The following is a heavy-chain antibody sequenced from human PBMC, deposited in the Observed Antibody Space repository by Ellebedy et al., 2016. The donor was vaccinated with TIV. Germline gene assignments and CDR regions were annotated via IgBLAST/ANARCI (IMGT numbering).Heavy chain of an antibody. Sequence: MPSETLSLTCTVSGGSISSSSYYWGWIRQPPGKGLEWIGSIYYTGSTYYKPPLKSRVSISVDTSKNQFSLKLSAVTAADTAVYYCARTRYCGGDCWYFDYWGQGTLVTVSS. CDR1: GGSISSSSYY. J-gene: IGHJ4*02. CDR3: ARTRYCGGDCWYFDY. V-gene: IGHV4-39*01. CDR2: IYYTGST. D-gene: IGHD2-21*02.